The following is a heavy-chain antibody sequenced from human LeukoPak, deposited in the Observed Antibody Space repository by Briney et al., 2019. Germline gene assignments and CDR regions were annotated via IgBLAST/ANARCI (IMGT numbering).Heavy chain of an antibody. Sequence: SETLSLTCTVSGGSISSSSYYWGWIRQPPGKGLEWIGSIYYSGSTYYNPSLKSRVTISVDTSKNQFSLKLSSVTAADTAVYYCATYSSGWPNPADLDYWGQGTLVTVSS. CDR3: ATYSSGWPNPADLDY. V-gene: IGHV4-39*07. D-gene: IGHD6-19*01. CDR2: IYYSGST. J-gene: IGHJ4*02. CDR1: GGSISSSSYY.